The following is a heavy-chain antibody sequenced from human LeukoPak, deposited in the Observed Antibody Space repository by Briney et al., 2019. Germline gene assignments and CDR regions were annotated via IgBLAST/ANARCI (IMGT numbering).Heavy chain of an antibody. D-gene: IGHD6-13*01. Sequence: SETLSLTCSVSGDSISSYYWSWIRQPPGKGLEWIGYIYYTGSTNYNPSLKSRVTISLDTSKNQFSLKLSSVTTADTAVYYCARSSSWTGSIFDSWGQGTLVTVSS. CDR2: IYYTGST. V-gene: IGHV4-59*01. J-gene: IGHJ4*02. CDR1: GDSISSYY. CDR3: ARSSSWTGSIFDS.